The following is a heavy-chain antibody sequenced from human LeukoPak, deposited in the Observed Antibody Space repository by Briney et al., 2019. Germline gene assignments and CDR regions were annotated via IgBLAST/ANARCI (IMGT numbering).Heavy chain of an antibody. CDR2: ISSSGSTI. D-gene: IGHD3-10*01. CDR1: GFTFSDYY. CDR3: ATLTLIRGVIITRLSHWFDP. V-gene: IGHV3-11*01. J-gene: IGHJ5*02. Sequence: KPGGSLRLSCAASGFTFSDYYMSWIRQAPGKGLEWVSYISSSGSTIYYADSVKGRFTISRDNAKNSLYLQMNSLRAEDTAVYYCATLTLIRGVIITRLSHWFDPWGQGTLVTVSS.